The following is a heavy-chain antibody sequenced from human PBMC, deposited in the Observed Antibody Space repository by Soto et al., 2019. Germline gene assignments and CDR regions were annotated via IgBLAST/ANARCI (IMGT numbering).Heavy chain of an antibody. CDR1: GGYISSGCYY. J-gene: IGHJ4*02. CDR2: IYYSGST. V-gene: IGHV4-31*11. D-gene: IGHD5-18*01. Sequence: SETLSLTCAVSGGYISSGCYYWSWIRKHPGKGLEWIGYIYYSGSTYYNPSLKSRVTISVDTSKNQFSLKLSSVTAADTAVYYCAAQIFRGYSYGRIDYWGQGTLVTVSS. CDR3: AAQIFRGYSYGRIDY.